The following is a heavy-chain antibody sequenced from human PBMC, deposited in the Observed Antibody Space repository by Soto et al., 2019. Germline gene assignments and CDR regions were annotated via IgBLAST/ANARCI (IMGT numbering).Heavy chain of an antibody. J-gene: IGHJ6*02. CDR1: GGSISSSSYY. CDR2: IYYSGST. D-gene: IGHD3-16*02. CDR3: ARESYRGMDV. V-gene: IGHV4-61*01. Sequence: SETLSLTCTVSGGSISSSSYYWGWIRQPPGKGLEWIGYIYYSGSTNYNPSLKSRVTISVDTSKNQFSLKPSSVTAADTAVYYCARESYRGMDVWGQGTTVTVSS.